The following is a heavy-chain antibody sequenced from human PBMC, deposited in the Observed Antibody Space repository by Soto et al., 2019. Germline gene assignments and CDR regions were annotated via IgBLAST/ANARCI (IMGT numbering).Heavy chain of an antibody. CDR2: INPNSGGT. J-gene: IGHJ3*02. D-gene: IGHD1-26*01. Sequence: ASVKVSCKASGYTFTGYYMHWVRQAPGQGLEWMGWINPNSGGTNYAQKFQGWVTMTRDTSISTAYMELSRLRSDDTAVYYCAREGVGATVGAFDIWGQGTMVTVSS. CDR1: GYTFTGYY. CDR3: AREGVGATVGAFDI. V-gene: IGHV1-2*04.